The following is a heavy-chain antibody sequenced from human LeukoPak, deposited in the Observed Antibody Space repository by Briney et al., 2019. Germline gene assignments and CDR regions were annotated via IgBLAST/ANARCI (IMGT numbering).Heavy chain of an antibody. D-gene: IGHD5-24*01. Sequence: GGSLRLSCAASGFTFSNYAMHWVRQAPGKGLEWVAVISYDGSNKYYADSVKGRFTISRDNSKNTLYLQMNSLRAEDTAVYYCASTRSSRDGYFDYWGQGTLVTVSS. CDR2: ISYDGSNK. CDR1: GFTFSNYA. J-gene: IGHJ4*02. V-gene: IGHV3-30-3*01. CDR3: ASTRSSRDGYFDY.